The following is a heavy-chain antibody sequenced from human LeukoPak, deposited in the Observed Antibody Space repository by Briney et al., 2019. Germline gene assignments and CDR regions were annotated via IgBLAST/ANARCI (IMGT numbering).Heavy chain of an antibody. CDR2: IYYSGST. CDR3: ARAGETGEFDY. J-gene: IGHJ4*02. V-gene: IGHV4-30-4*01. Sequence: PQTLSLTCTVSGGSISSGNCYWSWIRQPPGKGLEWIGSIYYSGSTYYNPSLKSRVTISVDTSRNQFSLRLSSVTAADTAVYYCARAGETGEFDYWGQGTLVTVSS. D-gene: IGHD7-27*01. CDR1: GGSISSGNCY.